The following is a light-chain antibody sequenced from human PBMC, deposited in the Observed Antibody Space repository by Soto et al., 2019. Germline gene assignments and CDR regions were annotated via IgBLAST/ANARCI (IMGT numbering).Light chain of an antibody. CDR1: TSHIGAGYD. J-gene: IGLJ3*02. CDR3: QSYDSSLTVGV. CDR2: GNS. V-gene: IGLV1-40*01. Sequence: QSVLTQPPSVSGAPGQRVTISCTGTTSHIGAGYDVHWYQHLPGTPPKLLIYGNSDRPSGVPDRFSGSKSGTSASLAITGLQAEDEADYYCQSYDSSLTVGVFGGGTKLTVL.